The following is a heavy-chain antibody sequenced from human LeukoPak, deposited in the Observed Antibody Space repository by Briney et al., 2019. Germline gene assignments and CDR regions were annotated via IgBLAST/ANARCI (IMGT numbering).Heavy chain of an antibody. V-gene: IGHV1-8*01. D-gene: IGHD3-16*01. CDR3: VRTPPNWGADY. CDR2: MSPNSGDT. Sequence: ASVKVSCKASRYTFTSYDINWVRQAPGQGLDWMGWMSPNSGDTGYAQEFQGRLTMTRDTSISTAYMELSSLRSEDTAVYYCVRTPPNWGADYWGQGTLVTVSS. J-gene: IGHJ4*02. CDR1: RYTFTSYD.